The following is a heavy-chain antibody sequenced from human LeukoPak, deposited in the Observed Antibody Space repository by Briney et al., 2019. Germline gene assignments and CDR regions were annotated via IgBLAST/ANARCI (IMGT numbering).Heavy chain of an antibody. CDR2: VSYSGST. CDR3: ARDRPYYFGSGNYYSFDI. V-gene: IGHV4-59*01. Sequence: GSLRLSCVASGFTFSSDDMNWIRQPPGKGLEWIGSVSYSGSTNYNPSLKTRVTISVDTSKIQFSLKVGSVAAADTAVYYCARDRPYYFGSGNYYSFDIWGQGTLVTVSS. J-gene: IGHJ4*02. D-gene: IGHD3-10*01. CDR1: GFTFSSDD.